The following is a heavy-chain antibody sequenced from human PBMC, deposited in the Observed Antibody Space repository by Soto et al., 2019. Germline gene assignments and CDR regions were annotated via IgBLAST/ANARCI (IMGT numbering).Heavy chain of an antibody. CDR2: ISRSRSGTII. V-gene: IGHV3-48*02. Sequence: EVQLVESGGGLVQPGGSLRLSCAASGFIFSSYSMNWVRQAPGKGLEWVSYISRSRSGTIIYYADSVKGRFTISRDTAKSSVYLQMNSLRDGDTAVYYCASDSDYAFDYWGQGTLVTVSS. D-gene: IGHD4-17*01. CDR3: ASDSDYAFDY. CDR1: GFIFSSYS. J-gene: IGHJ4*02.